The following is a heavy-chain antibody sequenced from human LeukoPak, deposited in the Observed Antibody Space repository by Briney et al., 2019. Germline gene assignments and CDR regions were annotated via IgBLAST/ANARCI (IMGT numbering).Heavy chain of an antibody. D-gene: IGHD2-8*01. V-gene: IGHV4-34*01. CDR3: ARGLRGVFDY. CDR1: GGSFSGYY. J-gene: IGHJ4*02. Sequence: SETLSLTCAVYGGSFSGYYWSWIRQPPGKGLEWIGEINHSGSTNYNPSLKSRVTISVDTSKNQFSLKLSSVTAADTAVYYCARGLRGVFDYWGQGTQVTVSS. CDR2: INHSGST.